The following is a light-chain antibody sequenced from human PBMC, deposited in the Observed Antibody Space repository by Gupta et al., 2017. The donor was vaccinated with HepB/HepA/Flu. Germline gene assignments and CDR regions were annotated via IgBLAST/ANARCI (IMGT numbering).Light chain of an antibody. CDR3: AAWDDSLDGVV. Sequence: QSVLTQPPSASGTPGQTVTIPCSGSSYNIGKTTVNWYQQIPGTAPKLLIYSNNQRPSGVPDRFSASKSGTAAALAISGLQSEDEADYYCAAWDDSLDGVVFGGGT. J-gene: IGLJ3*02. V-gene: IGLV1-44*01. CDR2: SNN. CDR1: SYNIGKTT.